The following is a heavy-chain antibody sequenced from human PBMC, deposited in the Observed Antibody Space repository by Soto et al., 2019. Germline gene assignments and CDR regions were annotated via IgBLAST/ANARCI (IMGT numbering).Heavy chain of an antibody. J-gene: IGHJ6*02. Sequence: ASVKVSCKASGYTFTSYGISWVRQAPGQGLEWMGWISAYNGNTNYAQKLQGRVTMTTDTSTSTAYMELRSLRSDDTAVYYCARDRRHSSGPYYYGMDVWGQGTTVTVSS. V-gene: IGHV1-18*01. CDR3: ARDRRHSSGPYYYGMDV. CDR2: ISAYNGNT. D-gene: IGHD6-19*01. CDR1: GYTFTSYG.